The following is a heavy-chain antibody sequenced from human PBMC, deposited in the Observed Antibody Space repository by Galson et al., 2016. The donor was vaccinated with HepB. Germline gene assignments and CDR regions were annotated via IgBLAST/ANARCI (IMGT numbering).Heavy chain of an antibody. V-gene: IGHV4-39*01. CDR1: GGSISRSSAN. D-gene: IGHD4-23*01. CDR2: IDSSGST. Sequence: SETLSLTCSVSGGSISRSSANWGWIRQPPGKGLEWIGSIDSSGSTYYNPSLQSRATILRDTSNNQLSLKLTSVTAADTAVYYWARLLLDLVKAGPGGQGTRVPVSS. CDR3: ARLLLDLVKAGP. J-gene: IGHJ5*02.